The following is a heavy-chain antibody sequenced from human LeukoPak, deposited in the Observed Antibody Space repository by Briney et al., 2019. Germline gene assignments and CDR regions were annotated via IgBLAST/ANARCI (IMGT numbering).Heavy chain of an antibody. CDR3: ARPFDVGTKRNTMTTDY. Sequence: ASVTVSCKVSGYTLTELSMHWVRQAPGKGLEWVGGFDPEDGETIYAQEFQGRVTMTEDTSTDTAYMELSSLRSDDTAVYYCARPFDVGTKRNTMTTDYWGQGTLVTVSS. J-gene: IGHJ4*02. V-gene: IGHV1-24*01. CDR1: GYTLTELS. D-gene: IGHD1-14*01. CDR2: FDPEDGET.